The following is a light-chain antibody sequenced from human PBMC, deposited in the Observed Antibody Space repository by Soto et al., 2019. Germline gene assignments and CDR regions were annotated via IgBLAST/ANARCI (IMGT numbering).Light chain of an antibody. CDR1: SSDVGGYNY. Sequence: QSALTQPASVSGSPGQSITISCTGTSSDVGGYNYVSWYQQHPGKAPKLMIYEVSNRLSGVSNRFSGSKSGNTASLTISGLQAEDEADYYCSSYTSSSTPDVFGTGTKVTVL. CDR3: SSYTSSSTPDV. CDR2: EVS. J-gene: IGLJ1*01. V-gene: IGLV2-14*01.